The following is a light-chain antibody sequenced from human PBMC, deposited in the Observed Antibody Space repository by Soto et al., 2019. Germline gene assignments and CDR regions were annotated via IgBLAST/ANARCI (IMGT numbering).Light chain of an antibody. Sequence: QSVLTQPASVSGSPGQSITISCTGTSGDVGSYNLVSWYQQHPGKAPKPMIYEGSKRPSGVSNRFSGSKSGNTASLTISGLQAEDEADYFCCSYAGSATFVFGTGTKVTVL. CDR1: SGDVGSYNL. J-gene: IGLJ1*01. CDR3: CSYAGSATFV. CDR2: EGS. V-gene: IGLV2-23*03.